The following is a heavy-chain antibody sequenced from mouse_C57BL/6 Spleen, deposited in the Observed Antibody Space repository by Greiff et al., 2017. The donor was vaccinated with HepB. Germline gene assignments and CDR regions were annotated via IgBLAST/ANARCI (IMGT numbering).Heavy chain of an antibody. CDR1: GFTFSSYA. V-gene: IGHV5-9-1*02. CDR2: ISSGGDYI. CDR3: TREIYGYLYYAMDY. Sequence: EVQLVESGEGLVKPGGSLKLSCAASGFTFSSYAMSWVRQTPEKRLEWVAYISSGGDYIYYADTVKGRFTISRDNARNTLYLQMSSLKSEDTAMYYCTREIYGYLYYAMDYWGQGTSVTVSS. D-gene: IGHD2-2*01. J-gene: IGHJ4*01.